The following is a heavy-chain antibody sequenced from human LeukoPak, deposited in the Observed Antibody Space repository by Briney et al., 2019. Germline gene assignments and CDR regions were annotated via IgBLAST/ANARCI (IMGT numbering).Heavy chain of an antibody. D-gene: IGHD2-2*01. J-gene: IGHJ5*02. Sequence: GESLKISCKGSGYSFTSYWIGWVRQMPGKGLEWMGIIYPGDSDTRYSPSFQGQVTISADKSISTAYLQWSSLKASDTAMYYCARRYCSSTSCAEKWFDPWGQGTLVTVSS. CDR2: IYPGDSDT. V-gene: IGHV5-51*01. CDR3: ARRYCSSTSCAEKWFDP. CDR1: GYSFTSYW.